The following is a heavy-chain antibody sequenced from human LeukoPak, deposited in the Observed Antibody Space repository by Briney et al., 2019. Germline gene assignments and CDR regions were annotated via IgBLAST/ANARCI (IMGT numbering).Heavy chain of an antibody. CDR1: GFTLSSYG. CDR2: IRYDGSNK. Sequence: GGSLRLSRAASGFTLSSYGMHWVRQAPGKGLEWVAFIRYDGSNKYYADSVKGRFTISRDNSKNTLYLQMNSLRAEDTAVYYCAKVDVVVPAAIRGPDYYYYYMDVWGKGTTVTVSS. D-gene: IGHD2-2*01. J-gene: IGHJ6*03. CDR3: AKVDVVVPAAIRGPDYYYYYMDV. V-gene: IGHV3-30*02.